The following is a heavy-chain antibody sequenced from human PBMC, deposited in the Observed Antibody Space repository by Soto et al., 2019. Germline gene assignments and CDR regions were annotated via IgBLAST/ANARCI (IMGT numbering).Heavy chain of an antibody. Sequence: SVTGSRTTSGNTFSIYHMHWGRPAPGQGLEWMGIINPSGCSTSYAQKFQGRATMTRDTSTSTVYMELSSLRSEDTAVYYCAREFRITMVRGVFYGMEGWGQGTTVTVS. CDR2: INPSGCST. J-gene: IGHJ6*02. CDR3: AREFRITMVRGVFYGMEG. CDR1: GNTFSIYH. D-gene: IGHD3-10*01. V-gene: IGHV1-46*01.